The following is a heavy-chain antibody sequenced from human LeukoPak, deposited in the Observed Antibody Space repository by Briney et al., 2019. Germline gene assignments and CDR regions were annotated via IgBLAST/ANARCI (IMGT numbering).Heavy chain of an antibody. CDR3: ARDGGVVVPAAPAVFDV. D-gene: IGHD2-2*01. J-gene: IGHJ3*01. Sequence: PSQTLSLTCTVSGGSISSGSYFWSWIRQPAGKGLEWIGRIYISGSTNYNPSLKSRVTMSTDTSQNQFSLKLSSVTAADTAVYYCARDGGVVVPAAPAVFDVWGQGTMVTVSS. CDR1: GGSISSGSYF. CDR2: IYISGST. V-gene: IGHV4-61*02.